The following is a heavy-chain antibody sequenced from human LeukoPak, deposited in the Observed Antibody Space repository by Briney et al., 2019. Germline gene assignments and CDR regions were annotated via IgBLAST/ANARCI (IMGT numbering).Heavy chain of an antibody. CDR3: ARGDRSDTAMVTNDY. CDR2: INHSGST. Sequence: PSETLSLTCAVYGGSFSGYYWSWIRQPPGKGLEWIGEINHSGSTNYNPSLKSRVTISVDTSKNQFSLKLSSVTAADTAVYYCARGDRSDTAMVTNDYWGQGTLVTVSS. D-gene: IGHD5-18*01. CDR1: GGSFSGYY. J-gene: IGHJ4*02. V-gene: IGHV4-34*01.